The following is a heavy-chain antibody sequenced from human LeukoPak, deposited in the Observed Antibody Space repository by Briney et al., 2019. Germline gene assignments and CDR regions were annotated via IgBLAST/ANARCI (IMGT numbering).Heavy chain of an antibody. D-gene: IGHD6-13*01. J-gene: IGHJ4*02. V-gene: IGHV3-49*04. CDR2: IRSKAYGGTT. CDR3: TSSSSSWYRN. Sequence: PGGSLRLSCAASGFTFSNAWMSWVRQAPGKGLEWVGFIRSKAYGGTTEYAASVKGRSTISRDDSKSIAYLQMNSLKTEDTAVYYCTSSSSSWYRNWGQGTLVTVSS. CDR1: GFTFSNAW.